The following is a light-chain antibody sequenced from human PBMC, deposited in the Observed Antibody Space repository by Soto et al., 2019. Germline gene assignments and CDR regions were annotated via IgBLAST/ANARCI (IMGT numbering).Light chain of an antibody. CDR3: TSSTSDSLYV. CDR1: SSDIGHNKY. V-gene: IGLV2-14*01. CDR2: QVS. J-gene: IGLJ1*01. Sequence: QSVLAQPASVSGSPGQSITISCTGTSSDIGHNKYVSWYQQYPGKVPKLLINQVSNRPSGVSNRFSGSKSGNTASLTISGLLAEDEADYFCTSSTSDSLYVFGTGTKVTVL.